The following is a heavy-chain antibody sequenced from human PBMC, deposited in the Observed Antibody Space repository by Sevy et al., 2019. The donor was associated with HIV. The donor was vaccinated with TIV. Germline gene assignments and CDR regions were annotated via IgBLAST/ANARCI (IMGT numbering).Heavy chain of an antibody. V-gene: IGHV3-15*05. Sequence: GGSLRLSCTASGFTFSNAWMTWVRQTPERGLEWVALIKPITDVGTTDYAAPVQGRFTISRDDSKNTVYLQLNSLKTEDTAVYYCTAGPVSFWGQGTLVTVSS. CDR3: TAGPVSF. CDR1: GFTFSNAW. D-gene: IGHD3-16*01. J-gene: IGHJ4*02. CDR2: IKPITDVGTT.